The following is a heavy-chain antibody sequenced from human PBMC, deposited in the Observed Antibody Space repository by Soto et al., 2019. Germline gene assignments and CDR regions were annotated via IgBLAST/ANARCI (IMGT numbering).Heavy chain of an antibody. J-gene: IGHJ6*02. D-gene: IGHD2-15*01. CDR3: AGYCSGGSCPLHTDEYYYGMDV. V-gene: IGHV3-48*02. CDR1: GFTFSSYS. CDR2: ISSSSSTI. Sequence: PGGSLRLSCAASGFTFSSYSMNWVRQAPGKGLEWVSYISSSSSTIYYADSVKGRFTISRDNAKNSLYLQMNSLRDEDTAVYYCAGYCSGGSCPLHTDEYYYGMDVWGQGTTVTVSS.